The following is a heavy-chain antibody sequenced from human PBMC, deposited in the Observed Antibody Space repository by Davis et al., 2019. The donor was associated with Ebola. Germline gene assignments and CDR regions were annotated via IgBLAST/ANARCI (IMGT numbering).Heavy chain of an antibody. V-gene: IGHV4-39*01. CDR2: MYYSGST. D-gene: IGHD6-13*01. CDR3: ARHAPGVTATGTEYFDF. CDR1: GDSISSNNYY. J-gene: IGHJ2*01. Sequence: SETLSLTCTVSGDSISSNNYYWGWIRQPPGKGLEWIGSMYYSGSTYFNPSLKSRVTLSVDTFKNQFSLKLSSVTAADTAVFYCARHAPGVTATGTEYFDFWGRGTLVTVSS.